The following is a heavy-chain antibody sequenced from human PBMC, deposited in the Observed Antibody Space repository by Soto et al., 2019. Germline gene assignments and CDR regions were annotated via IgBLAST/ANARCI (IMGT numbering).Heavy chain of an antibody. CDR1: GDTFTTYY. J-gene: IGHJ4*02. V-gene: IGHV1-8*01. CDR2: INPNSGNI. D-gene: IGHD3-10*01. CDR3: ARGRASGSYYLLDY. Sequence: ASVKVSCKAAGDTFTTYYINWVRQATGHGLEWMGWINPNSGNIGYAQRFQGRVTMTRDTAIRTAYMEVSSLRSDDTAVYYCARGRASGSYYLLDYWGQGPLVTVSS.